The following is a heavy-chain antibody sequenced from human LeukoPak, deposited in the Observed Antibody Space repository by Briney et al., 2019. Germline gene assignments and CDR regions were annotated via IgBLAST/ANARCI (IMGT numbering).Heavy chain of an antibody. CDR2: INPNSGGT. D-gene: IGHD4-17*01. V-gene: IGHV1-2*06. CDR3: ARDLTTVTTPLGY. CDR1: GFTFTGYY. Sequence: GGSLRLSCAASGFTFTGYYMHWVRQAPGQGLEWMGRINPNSGGTNYAQKFQGRVTMTRDTSISTAYMELSRLRSDDTAVYYCARDLTTVTTPLGYWGQGTLVTVSS. J-gene: IGHJ4*02.